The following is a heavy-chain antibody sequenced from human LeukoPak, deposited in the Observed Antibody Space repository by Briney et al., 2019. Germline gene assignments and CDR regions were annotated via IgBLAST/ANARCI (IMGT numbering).Heavy chain of an antibody. J-gene: IGHJ4*02. D-gene: IGHD6-25*01. CDR3: APDLRGSASSLED. CDR1: GFTFSNYA. Sequence: PGGSLRLSCAASGFTFSNYAMSWVRQAPGKGLEWVSLISGSGASTYYPDSVKGRFTISRDNSKNTLSLQMNSLRAEDTAVYYCAPDLRGSASSLEDWGQGTLVTVSS. CDR2: ISGSGAST. V-gene: IGHV3-23*01.